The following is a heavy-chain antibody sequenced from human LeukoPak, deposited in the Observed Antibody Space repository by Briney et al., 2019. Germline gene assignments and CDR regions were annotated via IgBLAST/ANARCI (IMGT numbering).Heavy chain of an antibody. D-gene: IGHD2-2*01. CDR3: ARDTPYCSSTSCYLGGEVWGRWFDP. V-gene: IGHV1-24*01. CDR2: FDPEDGET. Sequence: GASVKVSCKVSGYTLTELSMHWVRQAPGKGLEWMGGFDPEDGETIYAQKLQGRVTMTTDTSTSTAYMELRSLRSDDTAVYYCARDTPYCSSTSCYLGGEVWGRWFDPWGQGTLVTVSS. J-gene: IGHJ5*02. CDR1: GYTLTELS.